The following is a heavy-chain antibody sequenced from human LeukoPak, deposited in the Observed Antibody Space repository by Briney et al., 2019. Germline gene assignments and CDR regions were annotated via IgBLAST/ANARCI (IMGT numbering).Heavy chain of an antibody. Sequence: GGSLRLSCAASGFTFSSYSVNWVRQAPGKGLEWVSSISSSSSYIYYADSVKGRFTISRDNAKNSLYLQMNSLRAEDTAVYYCASLSSSYAFDYWGQGTLVTVSS. D-gene: IGHD1-26*01. J-gene: IGHJ4*02. V-gene: IGHV3-21*01. CDR1: GFTFSSYS. CDR2: ISSSSSYI. CDR3: ASLSSSYAFDY.